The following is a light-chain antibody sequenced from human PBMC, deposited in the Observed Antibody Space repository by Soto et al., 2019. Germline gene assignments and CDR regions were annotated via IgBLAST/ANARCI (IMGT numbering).Light chain of an antibody. Sequence: EIVLTQSPGTLSLSPGGRATLSCRASQSVSSSSLSWYQQKPGQAPRLLIYDTSSRATDIPDRFSGSGSGTDFTLTISRLEPEDFAVYYCQDYGTSWTFGQGTKVDIK. CDR2: DTS. CDR3: QDYGTSWT. J-gene: IGKJ1*01. V-gene: IGKV3-20*01. CDR1: QSVSSSS.